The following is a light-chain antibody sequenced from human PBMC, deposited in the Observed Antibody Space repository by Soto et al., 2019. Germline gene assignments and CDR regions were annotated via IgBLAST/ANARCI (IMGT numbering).Light chain of an antibody. CDR3: QQYNSYSQT. V-gene: IGKV1-5*01. J-gene: IGKJ1*01. CDR1: QSISSW. CDR2: DAF. Sequence: DIQMTQSPSTLSASVGDRVTITCRASQSISSWLAWYQQKPGKAPKLLIYDAFSLESEVPSRFSGSGSGTEFTLTISSLQPDDFASYYCQQYNSYSQTFGQGTKVEIK.